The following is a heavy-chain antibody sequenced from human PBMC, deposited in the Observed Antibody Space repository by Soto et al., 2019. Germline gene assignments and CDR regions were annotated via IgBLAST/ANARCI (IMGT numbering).Heavy chain of an antibody. CDR2: ISGSGGST. D-gene: IGHD6-13*01. Sequence: ESGGGLVQPGGSLRLSCAASGFTFSSYAMSWDRQAPGKGLEWVSAISGSGGSTYYADSVKGRFTISRDNSKNTLYLQMNSLRAEDTAVYYCATRSSYGSWYRFDYWGQGTLVTVSS. V-gene: IGHV3-23*01. CDR3: ATRSSYGSWYRFDY. J-gene: IGHJ4*02. CDR1: GFTFSSYA.